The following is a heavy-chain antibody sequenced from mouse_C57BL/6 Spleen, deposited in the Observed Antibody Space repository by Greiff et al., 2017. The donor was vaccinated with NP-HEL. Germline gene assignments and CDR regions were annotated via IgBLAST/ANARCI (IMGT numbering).Heavy chain of an antibody. CDR3: ARFVYYDYDGFAY. CDR1: GYAFSSYW. D-gene: IGHD2-4*01. J-gene: IGHJ3*01. Sequence: QVQLQQSGAELVKPGASVKISCKASGYAFSSYWMNWVKQRPGKGLEWIGQIYPGDGDTNYNGKFKGKATLTADKSSSTAYMQLSSLTSEDSAVYFCARFVYYDYDGFAYWGQGTLVTVSA. CDR2: IYPGDGDT. V-gene: IGHV1-80*01.